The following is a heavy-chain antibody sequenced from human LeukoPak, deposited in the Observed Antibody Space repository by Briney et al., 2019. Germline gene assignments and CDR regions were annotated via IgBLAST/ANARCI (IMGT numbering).Heavy chain of an antibody. V-gene: IGHV3-23*01. Sequence: GGSLRLSCAASGFTFVSYGMSWVRQAPGKGLEWVSGISGGGGSTYYADSVKGRFTISRDNSKNTLYLQMNSLRADDTAVYYCARNEPLGYSSSWYEYYFDYWGQGTLVTVSS. CDR2: ISGGGGST. CDR1: GFTFVSYG. CDR3: ARNEPLGYSSSWYEYYFDY. D-gene: IGHD6-13*01. J-gene: IGHJ4*02.